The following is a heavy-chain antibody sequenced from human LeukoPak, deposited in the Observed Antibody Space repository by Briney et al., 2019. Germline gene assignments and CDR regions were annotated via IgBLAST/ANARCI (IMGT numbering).Heavy chain of an antibody. Sequence: SETLSLTCTVSGDSINSGPYYWSWIRQPAGKGLEWIGRIYSGGRTNYNPSLKSRVTISVGTSKNQFSLRLSSVTAADTAVYYCAREGSIYYSDSSGYLGYWGQGTLVTVSS. CDR3: AREGSIYYSDSSGYLGY. V-gene: IGHV4-61*02. J-gene: IGHJ4*02. CDR1: GDSINSGPYY. D-gene: IGHD3-22*01. CDR2: IYSGGRT.